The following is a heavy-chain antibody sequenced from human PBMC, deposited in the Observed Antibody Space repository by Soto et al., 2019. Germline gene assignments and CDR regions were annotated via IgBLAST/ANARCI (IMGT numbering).Heavy chain of an antibody. CDR3: VGERYYQAFDI. D-gene: IGHD3-22*01. Sequence: DVQLVESGGGLVRPGGSLRLSCAASGFSVTTSWISWVRQAAGEGLEWVANIKQAGSEKNYVDSVKSWITISRDNAKNSLYLQMNSLRAEDTAVYFCVGERYYQAFDIWGQGTLVPVSS. V-gene: IGHV3-7*01. J-gene: IGHJ3*02. CDR1: GFSVTTSW. CDR2: IKQAGSEK.